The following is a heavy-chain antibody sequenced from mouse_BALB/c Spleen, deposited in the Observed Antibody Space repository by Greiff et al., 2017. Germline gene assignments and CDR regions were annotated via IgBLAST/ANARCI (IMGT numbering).Heavy chain of an antibody. CDR1: GFTFSSFG. CDR2: ISSGSSTI. Sequence: EVKLVESGGGLVQPGGSRKLSCAASGFTFSSFGMHWVRQAPEKGLEWVAYISSGSSTIYYADTVKGRFTISRDNPKNTLFLQMTSLRSEDTAMYYCARGANWDAWFAYWGQGTLVTVSA. CDR3: ARGANWDAWFAY. D-gene: IGHD4-1*01. J-gene: IGHJ3*01. V-gene: IGHV5-17*02.